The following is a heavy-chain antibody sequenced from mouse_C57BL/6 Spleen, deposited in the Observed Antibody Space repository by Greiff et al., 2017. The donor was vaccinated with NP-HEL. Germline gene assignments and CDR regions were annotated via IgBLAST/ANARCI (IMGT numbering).Heavy chain of an antibody. CDR2: IDPETGGT. V-gene: IGHV1-15*01. J-gene: IGHJ3*01. D-gene: IGHD1-1*01. CDR1: GYTFTDYE. CDR3: TRSYGSSYPQFAY. Sequence: VKLQQSGAELVRPGASVTLSCKASGYTFTDYEMHWVKQTPVHGLEWIGAIDPETGGTAYNQKFKGKAILTADKSSSTAYMELRSLTSEDSAVYYCTRSYGSSYPQFAYWGQGTLVTVSA.